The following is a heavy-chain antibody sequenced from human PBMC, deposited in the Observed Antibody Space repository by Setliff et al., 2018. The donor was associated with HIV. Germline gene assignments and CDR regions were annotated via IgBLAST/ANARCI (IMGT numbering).Heavy chain of an antibody. CDR1: GYSISSGFY. CDR2: IYHSGST. D-gene: IGHD3-10*01. V-gene: IGHV4-38-2*02. CDR3: ARFPVFKWFAKRQGWFDL. Sequence: SETLSLTCTVSGYSISSGFYWGWIRQPPGKGLEWIGSIYHSGSTYYNPSVQSPVTISSDTSKNQFSLSLTSVTAADTAVYYCARFPVFKWFAKRQGWFDLWGQGTLVTVSS. J-gene: IGHJ5*02.